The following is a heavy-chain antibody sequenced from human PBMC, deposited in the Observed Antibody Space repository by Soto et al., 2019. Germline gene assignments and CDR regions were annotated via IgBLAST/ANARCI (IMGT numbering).Heavy chain of an antibody. CDR2: IYYSGST. V-gene: IGHV4-59*01. J-gene: IGHJ3*02. CDR1: GGNIISYY. CDR3: ARKEGGYSYDDDAFDI. Sequence: PLQPLSLTCTFTGGNIISYYWVWIIKPPGKGLEWIGYIYYSGSTNYIPSLKSRVTISVDTSKNQFSLKLSSVTAADTAVYYCARKEGGYSYDDDAFDIWGQGTMVTVSS. D-gene: IGHD5-18*01.